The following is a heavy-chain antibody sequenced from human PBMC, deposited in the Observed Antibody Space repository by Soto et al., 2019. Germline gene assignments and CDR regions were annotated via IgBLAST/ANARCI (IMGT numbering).Heavy chain of an antibody. V-gene: IGHV1-69*02. D-gene: IGHD3-10*01. CDR1: GDTFISYY. Sequence: QVHLVQSAAEVKKPGSSVKVSCKTSGDTFISYYISWVRQAPGQGLEWMRRVIPTFGETDYAQKFQGRVTITADKSTHTAYLRLHSLTAEDTAMYYCARTVGTVLVRPLEYWRLGTLVTVSS. J-gene: IGHJ4*02. CDR3: ARTVGTVLVRPLEY. CDR2: VIPTFGET.